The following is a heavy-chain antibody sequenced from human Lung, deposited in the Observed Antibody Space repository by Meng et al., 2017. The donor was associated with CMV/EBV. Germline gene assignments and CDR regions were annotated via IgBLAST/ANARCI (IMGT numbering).Heavy chain of an antibody. Sequence: SETXSLXXTVTDVSISNSSFFWGWIRQPPGKGLEWIGSFFHSGDTYSNPSLRSRVAISVDTSKNQFSLRLNSVTATDTAMYYCARHLRGYSWPKSGWGQGTXVTVSS. D-gene: IGHD1-26*01. CDR2: FFHSGDT. CDR1: DVSISNSSFF. V-gene: IGHV4-39*01. J-gene: IGHJ4*02. CDR3: ARHLRGYSWPKSG.